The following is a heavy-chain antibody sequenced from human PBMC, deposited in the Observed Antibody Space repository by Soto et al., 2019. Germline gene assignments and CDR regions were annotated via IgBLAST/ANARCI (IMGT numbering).Heavy chain of an antibody. CDR1: VGTFSSYA. CDR2: IIPIFGTA. V-gene: IGHV1-69*13. Sequence: SVKVSCKASVGTFSSYAISWVRQAPGQGLEWMGGIIPIFGTANYAQKFQGRVTITADESTSTAYMELSSLRSEDTAVYYCARDRVNGDYVVAEYFQHWGQGTLVTVSS. J-gene: IGHJ1*01. D-gene: IGHD4-17*01. CDR3: ARDRVNGDYVVAEYFQH.